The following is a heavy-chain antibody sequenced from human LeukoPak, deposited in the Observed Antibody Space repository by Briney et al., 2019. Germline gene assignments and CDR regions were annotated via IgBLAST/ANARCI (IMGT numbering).Heavy chain of an antibody. J-gene: IGHJ6*03. D-gene: IGHD6-25*01. CDR2: IRYDGSNK. CDR1: GFTFSSYG. CDR3: SKDDLLAAPHYYYYYMDV. V-gene: IGHV3-30*02. Sequence: GGSLRLSCAASGFTFSSYGMHWVRQAPGKGLEWVAFIRYDGSNKYYADSVKGRFTISRDNSKNTLYLQMNSLRAEDTAVYYCSKDDLLAAPHYYYYYMDVWGKGTTVTVSS.